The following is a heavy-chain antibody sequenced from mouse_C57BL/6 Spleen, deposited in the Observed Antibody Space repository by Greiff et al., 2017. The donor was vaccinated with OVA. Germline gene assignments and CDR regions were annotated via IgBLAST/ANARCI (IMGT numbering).Heavy chain of an antibody. CDR3: VYDYDWFAY. CDR2: IYPRSGNT. Sequence: QVHVKQSGAELARPGASVKLSCKASGYTFTSYGISWVKQRTGQGLEWIGEIYPRSGNTYYNEKFKGKATLTADKSSSTAYMELRSLTSEDSAVYFCVYDYDWFAYWGQGTLVTVSA. D-gene: IGHD2-4*01. J-gene: IGHJ3*01. CDR1: GYTFTSYG. V-gene: IGHV1-81*01.